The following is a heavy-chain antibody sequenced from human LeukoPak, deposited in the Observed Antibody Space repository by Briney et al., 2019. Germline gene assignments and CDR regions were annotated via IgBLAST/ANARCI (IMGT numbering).Heavy chain of an antibody. CDR2: IRGKANNYAI. CDR3: TRQGDTNDYYPDY. D-gene: IGHD2-8*01. Sequence: GGSLRLSCAASGFSFSGSAMHWARQAPGKGLEWVGRIRGKANNYAIAYAASVKGRFTISRDDSKNTAYLQMNSLKTDDTAVYYCTRQGDTNDYYPDYWGQGTLVTVSS. CDR1: GFSFSGSA. V-gene: IGHV3-73*01. J-gene: IGHJ4*02.